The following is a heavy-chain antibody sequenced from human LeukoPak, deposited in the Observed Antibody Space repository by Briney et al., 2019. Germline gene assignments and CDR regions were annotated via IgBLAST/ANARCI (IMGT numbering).Heavy chain of an antibody. CDR1: GDSFSDFY. V-gene: IGHV4-34*01. D-gene: IGHD1-7*01. CDR2: INHSGST. Sequence: PSKTLSLTCAVYGDSFSDFYWSWIRQPPGKGLEWIGEINHSGSTNYNPSLKSRVTISVDTSKNQFSLKLSSVTAADTAVYYCARMITGTTGDAFDIWGQGTMVTVSS. CDR3: ARMITGTTGDAFDI. J-gene: IGHJ3*02.